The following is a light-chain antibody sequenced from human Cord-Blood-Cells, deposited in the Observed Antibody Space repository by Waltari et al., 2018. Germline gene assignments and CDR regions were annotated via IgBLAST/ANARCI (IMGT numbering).Light chain of an antibody. CDR1: SSAVGGYNY. V-gene: IGLV2-11*01. CDR2: DVS. J-gene: IGLJ3*02. CDR3: CSYAGSYTLGV. Sequence: QSALTQPRSVSGSPGQSVTIPCTGTSSAVGGYNYVSCYQQHPGKAPKLMIYDVSKRPSGVPDRFSGSKSGNTASLTIAGLQAEDEADYYCCSYAGSYTLGVFGGGTKLTVL.